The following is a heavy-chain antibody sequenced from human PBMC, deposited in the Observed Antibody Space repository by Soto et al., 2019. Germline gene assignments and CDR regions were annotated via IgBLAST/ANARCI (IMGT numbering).Heavy chain of an antibody. J-gene: IGHJ3*02. CDR1: GYSFTSYW. D-gene: IGHD3-22*01. CDR2: IDPSDSYT. Sequence: LKISCKGSGYSFTSYWISWVRQMPGKGLEWMGRIDPSDSYTNYSPSFQGHVTISADKSISTAYLQWSSLKASDTAMYYCARLDYDSSGYPLERAFDIWGQGTMVTV. CDR3: ARLDYDSSGYPLERAFDI. V-gene: IGHV5-10-1*01.